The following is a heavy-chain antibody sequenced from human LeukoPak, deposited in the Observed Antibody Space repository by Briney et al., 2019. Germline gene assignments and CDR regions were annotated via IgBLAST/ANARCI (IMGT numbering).Heavy chain of an antibody. J-gene: IGHJ6*02. CDR1: GGSISSYY. Sequence: SETLSLTCTVSGGSISSYYWSWIRQPPGKGLEWIGYIYYSGSTNYNPSLTSRVTISVDTSKNQFSLKLSSVTAADTAVYYCAKHLNGNDLADYCYYGMDVCGQGTTVTGSS. D-gene: IGHD1-1*01. V-gene: IGHV4-59*08. CDR2: IYYSGST. CDR3: AKHLNGNDLADYCYYGMDV.